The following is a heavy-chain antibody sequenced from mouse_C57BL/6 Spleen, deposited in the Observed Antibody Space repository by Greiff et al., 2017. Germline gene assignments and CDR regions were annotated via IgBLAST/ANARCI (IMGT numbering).Heavy chain of an antibody. CDR1: GYAFSSYW. J-gene: IGHJ3*01. V-gene: IGHV1-80*01. D-gene: IGHD4-1*01. CDR3: ARGGLGRWFAC. Sequence: VQLQQSGAELVKPGASVKISCKASGYAFSSYWMNWVKQRPGKGLEWIGQIYPGDGDTNYNGKFKGKATLTAGKSSSPASMQLSSLASEDAAVYFCARGGLGRWFACWGQGTLVTVSA. CDR2: IYPGDGDT.